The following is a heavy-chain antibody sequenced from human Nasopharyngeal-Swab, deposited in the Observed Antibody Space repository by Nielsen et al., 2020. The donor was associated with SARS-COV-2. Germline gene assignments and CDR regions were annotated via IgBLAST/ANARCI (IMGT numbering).Heavy chain of an antibody. Sequence: SVTVSCKASRCPLSSYAISWVRQAPGQGLEWMGRIIPILGIANYAQKFQGRVTITADKSTSTAYMELSSLRSEDTAVYYCERGGSSYGSSYGMDVWGQGTTVTVSS. V-gene: IGHV1-69*04. CDR3: ERGGSSYGSSYGMDV. D-gene: IGHD5-18*01. CDR1: RCPLSSYA. J-gene: IGHJ6*02. CDR2: IIPILGIA.